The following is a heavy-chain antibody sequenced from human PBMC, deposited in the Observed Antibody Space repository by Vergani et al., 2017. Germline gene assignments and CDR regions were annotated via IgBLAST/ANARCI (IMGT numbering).Heavy chain of an antibody. CDR3: ARARRYDFWSGYPTSCGMDV. D-gene: IGHD3-3*01. J-gene: IGHJ6*02. V-gene: IGHV3-48*01. CDR1: GFTFSSYS. CDR2: ISISSSTI. Sequence: EVQLVESGGGLVQPGGSLRLSCAASGFTFSSYSMNWVRQAPGKGLEWVSYISISSSTIYYADSVKGRFTISRDNAKNALYLQMNSLRAEDTAVYYCARARRYDFWSGYPTSCGMDVWGQGTTVTVSS.